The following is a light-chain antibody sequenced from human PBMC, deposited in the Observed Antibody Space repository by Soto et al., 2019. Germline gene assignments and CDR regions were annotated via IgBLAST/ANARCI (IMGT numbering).Light chain of an antibody. Sequence: EVVLTQSPDTLSLSPGERATLSCRASQSSFDTYLAWFQQKPGQAPRLLIYDASNRATGIPARFSGSGSGTDFTLTISSLEPEDFAVYYCQQRSSWPPYTFGQGTKLEIK. CDR1: QSSFDTY. J-gene: IGKJ2*01. V-gene: IGKV3-11*01. CDR3: QQRSSWPPYT. CDR2: DAS.